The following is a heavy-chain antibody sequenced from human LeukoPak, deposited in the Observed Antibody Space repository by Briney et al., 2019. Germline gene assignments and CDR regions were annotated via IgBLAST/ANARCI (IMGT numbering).Heavy chain of an antibody. J-gene: IGHJ3*02. D-gene: IGHD3-3*01. CDR1: GGSISSYY. V-gene: IGHV4-59*10. Sequence: PSETLSLTCAVYGGSISSYYWSWIRQPAGKGLEWIGRIYTSGSTNYNPSLKSRVTMSVDTSKNQFSLKLSSVTAADTAVYYCASAYYDFWSGYYNEGDAFDIWGQGTMVTVSS. CDR3: ASAYYDFWSGYYNEGDAFDI. CDR2: IYTSGST.